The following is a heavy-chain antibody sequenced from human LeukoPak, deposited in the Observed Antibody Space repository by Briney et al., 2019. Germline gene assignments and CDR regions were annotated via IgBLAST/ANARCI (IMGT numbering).Heavy chain of an antibody. CDR2: IYSGGST. D-gene: IGHD4-17*01. J-gene: IGHJ4*02. V-gene: IGHV3-66*01. CDR1: GFTVSSNY. Sequence: GGSLRLSCAASGFTVSSNYMSWVRQAPGKGLEWVSVIYSGGSTYYADSVKGRFTISRDNSKSTLYLQMDSLRAEDTAVYYCTLARPTEYFDYWGQGTLVTVSS. CDR3: TLARPTEYFDY.